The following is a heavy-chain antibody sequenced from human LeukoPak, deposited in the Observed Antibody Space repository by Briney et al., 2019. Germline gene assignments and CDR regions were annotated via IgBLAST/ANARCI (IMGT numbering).Heavy chain of an antibody. J-gene: IGHJ3*02. Sequence: GGSLRLSCVASGFTFGSYAMSWVRQAPGKGLEWVSAISGSGGSTYYADSVKGRFTISRDNSKNTLYLQMNSLRAEDTAVYYCAKDSAAGPTPDAFDIWGQGTMVTVSS. CDR2: ISGSGGST. CDR3: AKDSAAGPTPDAFDI. V-gene: IGHV3-23*01. CDR1: GFTFGSYA. D-gene: IGHD4-11*01.